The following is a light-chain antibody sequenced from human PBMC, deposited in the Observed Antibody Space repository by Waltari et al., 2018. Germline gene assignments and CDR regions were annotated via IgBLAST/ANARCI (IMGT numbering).Light chain of an antibody. CDR1: QGITNF. CDR3: QQYHNLPLT. V-gene: IGKV1-33*01. CDR2: DAS. J-gene: IGKJ4*01. Sequence: DIQMTQSPSSLSASVGDRVSITCQASQGITNFLNWYQQKPGTAPKVLIYDASRLERGVPSRFSVSGSWTDFTFTITSLQPEDVATYYCQQYHNLPLTFGGGTKVEIK.